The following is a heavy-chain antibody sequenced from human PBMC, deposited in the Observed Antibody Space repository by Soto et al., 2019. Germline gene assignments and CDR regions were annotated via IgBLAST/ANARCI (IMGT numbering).Heavy chain of an antibody. V-gene: IGHV3-33*01. Sequence: GESLKISCAASGFTFSSYGMHWVRQAPGKGLEWVAVIWYDGSNKYYADSVKGRFTTSRDNSKNTLYLQMNSLRAEDTAVYYCARDGRGNLHDAFDIWGQGTMVTVSS. CDR3: ARDGRGNLHDAFDI. CDR1: GFTFSSYG. J-gene: IGHJ3*02. D-gene: IGHD1-26*01. CDR2: IWYDGSNK.